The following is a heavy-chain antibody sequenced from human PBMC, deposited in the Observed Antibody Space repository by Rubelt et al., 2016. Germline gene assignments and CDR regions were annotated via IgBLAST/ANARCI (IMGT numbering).Heavy chain of an antibody. J-gene: IGHJ3*02. D-gene: IGHD2-15*01. CDR3: ARKMVVATRDVFDI. V-gene: IGHV4-34*02. CDR2: INHSGGT. Sequence: QVQLQQWGAGLLKPSETLSLTCGFYGGSFSSYYWIWIRQPPGKGLEWIGEINHSGGTGYNPSLKSRVTISVDRSKSQFSLNPRAVIAADTAVYYCARKMVVATRDVFDILGQGTMVIVSS. CDR1: GGSFSSYY.